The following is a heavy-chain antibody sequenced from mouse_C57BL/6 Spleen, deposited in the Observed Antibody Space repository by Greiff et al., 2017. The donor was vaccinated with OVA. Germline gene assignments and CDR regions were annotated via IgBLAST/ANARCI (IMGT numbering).Heavy chain of an antibody. Sequence: EVKLMESGGDLVKPGGSLKLSCAASGFTFSSYGMSWVRQTPDKSLEWVATISSGGSYTYYPDSVKGRFTISRDNAKNTLYLQMSSLKSEDTAMYYCARVSTVYFDYWGQGTTLTVSS. J-gene: IGHJ2*01. CDR3: ARVSTVYFDY. CDR2: ISSGGSYT. CDR1: GFTFSSYG. D-gene: IGHD1-1*01. V-gene: IGHV5-6*01.